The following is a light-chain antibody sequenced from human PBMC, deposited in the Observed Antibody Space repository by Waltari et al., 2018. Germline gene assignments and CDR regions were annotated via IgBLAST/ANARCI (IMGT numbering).Light chain of an antibody. CDR3: QQYNNWPPLT. J-gene: IGKJ4*01. CDR1: QSVSSN. V-gene: IGKV3-15*01. Sequence: EIVMTXSPATLSVSPGERATLSCRASQSVSSNLAWYQQKPGQAPRLLIYGASTRATGIPARFSGSXSGTEFTLTISSLQSEDXAVYYCQQYNNWPPLTXGGGTKVEIK. CDR2: GAS.